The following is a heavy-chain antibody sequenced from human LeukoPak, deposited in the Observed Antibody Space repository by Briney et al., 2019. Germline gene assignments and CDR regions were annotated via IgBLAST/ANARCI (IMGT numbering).Heavy chain of an antibody. CDR3: ARDRVDSQGPAFDI. CDR2: ISYSGST. V-gene: IGHV4-59*11. Sequence: PSETLSLTCTVSGGSMSSHYWSWIRQPPGKGLEWIGYISYSGSTNYNPSLESRVTISVDTSKNQFSLKLSSVTAADTAVYYCARDRVDSQGPAFDIWGQGTMVTVSS. CDR1: GGSMSSHY. J-gene: IGHJ3*02. D-gene: IGHD2-15*01.